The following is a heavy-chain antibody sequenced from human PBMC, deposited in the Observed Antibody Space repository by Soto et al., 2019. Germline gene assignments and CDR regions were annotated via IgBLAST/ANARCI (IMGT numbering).Heavy chain of an antibody. J-gene: IGHJ3*02. CDR1: GGSISSYY. CDR3: ARVWGGAFDI. Sequence: QVQLQESGPGLVKPSETLSLTCTVSGGSISSYYWSWIRQPPGKGLEWIGYIYYSGSTNYNPSLKSRVTISVDTSKNHFSLKLRSVTAADTAVYYCARVWGGAFDIWGHGTMVTVSS. V-gene: IGHV4-59*01. CDR2: IYYSGST. D-gene: IGHD3-10*01.